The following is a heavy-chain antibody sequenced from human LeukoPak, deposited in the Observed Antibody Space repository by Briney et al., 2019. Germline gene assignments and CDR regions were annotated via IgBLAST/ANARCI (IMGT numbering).Heavy chain of an antibody. CDR1: GYTFTDYF. V-gene: IGHV1-2*02. CDR3: AREYYHDSSGYSVDYYYYGMDV. D-gene: IGHD3-22*01. J-gene: IGHJ6*02. CDR2: INPNSGGT. Sequence: GASVTVSCKTSGYTFTDYFVHWVRQAPGQGLEWVGWINPNSGGTEYAQKFLGRVTMTRDTSISTAYMELSRLRSDDTAVYFCAREYYHDSSGYSVDYYYYGMDVWGQGTTVTVSS.